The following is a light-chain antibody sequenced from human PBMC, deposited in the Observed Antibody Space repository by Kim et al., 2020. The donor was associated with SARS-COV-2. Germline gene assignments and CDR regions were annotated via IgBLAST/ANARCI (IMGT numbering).Light chain of an antibody. J-gene: IGLJ3*02. Sequence: SVSPGQTASITCSGDILARKYARWLQQKPGQAPILMIYKDTERPSGIPERFFGSTSGTTVTLTITGAQVEDEADYFCYSATDNSWVFGGGTQLTVL. V-gene: IGLV3-27*01. CDR3: YSATDNSWV. CDR1: ILARKY. CDR2: KDT.